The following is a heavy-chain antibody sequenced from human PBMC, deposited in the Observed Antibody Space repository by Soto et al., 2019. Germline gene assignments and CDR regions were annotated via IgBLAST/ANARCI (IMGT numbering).Heavy chain of an antibody. J-gene: IGHJ5*02. CDR2: IYYSGST. Sequence: PSETLSLTCTVSGGSISSGGYYWSWIRQHPGKGLEWIGYIYYSGSTYYNPSLKSRVTISVDTSKNQFSLKLSSVTAADTAVYYCARGAGYDILTGYYENWFDPWGQGTLVTVSS. D-gene: IGHD3-9*01. CDR1: GGSISSGGYY. CDR3: ARGAGYDILTGYYENWFDP. V-gene: IGHV4-31*03.